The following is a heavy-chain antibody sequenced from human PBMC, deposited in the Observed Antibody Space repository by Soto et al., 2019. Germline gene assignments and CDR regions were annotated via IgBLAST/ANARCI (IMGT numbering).Heavy chain of an antibody. V-gene: IGHV3-7*01. Sequence: GSLRLSCAASGFTFSSYWMSWVRQAPGKGLEWVANIKQDGSEKYYVDSVKGRFTISRDNAKNSLYLQMNSLRAEDTAVYDCARDGNFITNFGVVINYYGMDVWGQGTTVTVSS. J-gene: IGHJ6*02. CDR1: GFTFSSYW. CDR2: IKQDGSEK. CDR3: ARDGNFITNFGVVINYYGMDV. D-gene: IGHD3-3*01.